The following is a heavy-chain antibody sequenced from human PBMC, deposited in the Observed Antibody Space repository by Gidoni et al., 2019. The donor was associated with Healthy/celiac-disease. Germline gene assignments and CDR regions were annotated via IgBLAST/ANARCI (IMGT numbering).Heavy chain of an antibody. J-gene: IGHJ4*02. V-gene: IGHV4-34*01. D-gene: IGHD3-10*01. Sequence: QVQLQQWGAGLLKPSETLSLTCAVYGGSFSGYYWSWIRQPPGKGLEWIGEINHSGSTNYNPSLKSRVTISVDTSKNQFSLKLSSVTAADTAVYYCARPHESFVPRGVGYYFDYWGQGTLVTVSS. CDR1: GGSFSGYY. CDR3: ARPHESFVPRGVGYYFDY. CDR2: INHSGST.